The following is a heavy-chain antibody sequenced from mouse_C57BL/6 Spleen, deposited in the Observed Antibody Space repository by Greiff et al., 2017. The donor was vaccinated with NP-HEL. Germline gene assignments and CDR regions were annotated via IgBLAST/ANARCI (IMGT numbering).Heavy chain of an antibody. CDR2: IYPRSGNT. D-gene: IGHD1-2*01. V-gene: IGHV1-81*01. CDR3: ARLYYGAMDY. Sequence: VKLVESGAELARPGASVKLSCKASGYTFTSYGISWVKQRTGQGLEWIGEIYPRSGNTYYNEKFKGKATLTADKSSSTAYMELRSLTSEDSAVYFCARLYYGAMDYWGQGTSVTVSS. J-gene: IGHJ4*01. CDR1: GYTFTSYG.